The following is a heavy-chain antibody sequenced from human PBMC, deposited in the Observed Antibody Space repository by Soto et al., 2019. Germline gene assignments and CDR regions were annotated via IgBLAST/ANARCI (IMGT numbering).Heavy chain of an antibody. V-gene: IGHV3-23*01. CDR3: ARDVGLDSDDFFAY. CDR2: IRGDGGQT. CDR1: GFTFTSYG. Sequence: VVSLRLSCTASGFTFTSYGMGWVRQAPGKGLQWVSTIRGDGGQTHYTDSVKGRFSISRDNSKNTVYLQMDSLRAEDTAMYFCARDVGLDSDDFFAYWGQGTQVTVSS. J-gene: IGHJ4*02. D-gene: IGHD3-9*01.